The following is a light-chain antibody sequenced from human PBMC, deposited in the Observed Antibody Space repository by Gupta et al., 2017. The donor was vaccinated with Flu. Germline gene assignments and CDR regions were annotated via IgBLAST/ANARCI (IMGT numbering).Light chain of an antibody. V-gene: IGLV3-21*02. CDR2: DNS. Sequence: SYVLTQPPSVSVAPGQTARISCAGNNIGRRSVHWHQQKPGQAPVLVVYDNSVRPSGIPERFSGSNSGNTPTLTISRVEAGDEADYCCQVWDSATDHLVFGGGTKLTVL. J-gene: IGLJ3*02. CDR3: QVWDSATDHLV. CDR1: NIGRRS.